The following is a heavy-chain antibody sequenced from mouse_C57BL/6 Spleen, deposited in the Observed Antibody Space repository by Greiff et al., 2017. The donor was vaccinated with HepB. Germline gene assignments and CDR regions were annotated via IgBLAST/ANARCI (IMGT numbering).Heavy chain of an antibody. CDR3: ARGPYYGSHYFDY. Sequence: VKLLESGPELVKPGASVKISCKASGYAFSSSWMNWVKQRPGKGLEWIGRIYPGDGDTNYNGKFKGKATLTADKSSSTAYMQLSSLTSEDSAVYFCARGPYYGSHYFDYWGQGTTLTVSS. CDR2: IYPGDGDT. J-gene: IGHJ2*01. CDR1: GYAFSSSW. V-gene: IGHV1-82*01. D-gene: IGHD1-1*01.